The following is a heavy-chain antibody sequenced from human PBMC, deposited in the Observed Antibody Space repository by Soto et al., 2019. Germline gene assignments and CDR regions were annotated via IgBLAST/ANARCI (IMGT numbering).Heavy chain of an antibody. CDR3: AKYLSVDFVVVPADIGLSFY. J-gene: IGHJ4*02. CDR1: GFTFSSYA. Sequence: GGSLRLSCAASGFTFSSYAMSWVRQAPGKGQEWVSAISGSGGSTYYADSVNGRFTISRDNSKNTLYLQMNSLRDEDKAVYYCAKYLSVDFVVVPADIGLSFYWGQGTLVTVSS. V-gene: IGHV3-23*01. CDR2: ISGSGGST. D-gene: IGHD2-2*02.